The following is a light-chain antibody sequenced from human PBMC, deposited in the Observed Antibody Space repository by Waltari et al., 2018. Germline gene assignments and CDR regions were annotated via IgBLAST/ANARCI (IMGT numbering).Light chain of an antibody. V-gene: IGLV2-23*02. CDR1: SSDVGNYNL. J-gene: IGLJ1*01. CDR3: CSYAGSTTFWV. Sequence: QSALTQPASVSGSPGQSITISCTGTSSDVGNYNLVSWYQQHPGTAPKLMIYEVNARPSGVSNRLSGSKSGNTASLTISGLQPEDEADYYCCSYAGSTTFWVFGTGTKVTVL. CDR2: EVN.